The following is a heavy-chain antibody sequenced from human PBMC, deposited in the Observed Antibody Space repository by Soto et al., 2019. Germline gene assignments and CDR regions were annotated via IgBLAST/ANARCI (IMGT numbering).Heavy chain of an antibody. CDR2: ISYDGSNK. CDR1: GFTFSSYA. CDR3: ARDQVGIFLGWLSPYYYGMDV. D-gene: IGHD3-3*01. Sequence: PGGSLRLSCAASGFTFSSYAMQWVRQAPGKGLEWVAVISYDGSNKYYADSVKGRFTISRDNSKNTLYLQMNSLRAEDTAVYYCARDQVGIFLGWLSPYYYGMDVWGQGTTVTVSS. J-gene: IGHJ6*02. V-gene: IGHV3-30-3*01.